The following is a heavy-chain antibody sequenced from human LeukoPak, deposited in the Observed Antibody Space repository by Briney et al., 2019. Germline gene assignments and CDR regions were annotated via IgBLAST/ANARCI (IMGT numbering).Heavy chain of an antibody. J-gene: IGHJ4*02. V-gene: IGHV3-30-3*01. CDR2: ISYDGSNK. CDR3: AKGYYDSSGPDY. CDR1: GFTFSSYA. D-gene: IGHD3-22*01. Sequence: GGSLRLSCAASGFTFSSYAMHWVRQAPGKGLEWVAVISYDGSNKYYADPVKGRFTISRDNSKNTPYLQMNSLRAEDTAVYYCAKGYYDSSGPDYWGEGTLVTVSS.